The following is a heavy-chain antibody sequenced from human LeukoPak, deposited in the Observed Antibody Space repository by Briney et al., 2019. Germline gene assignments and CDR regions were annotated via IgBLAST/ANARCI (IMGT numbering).Heavy chain of an antibody. CDR2: IYYSDSS. D-gene: IGHD5-12*01. V-gene: IGHV4-39*01. Sequence: SETLSLTCTVSGGSISSSTYYWGWIRQPPGKGLEWIGCIYYSDSSYYNPSLKSRVTISVDTSKNQFSLKLSSVTAADTAVYYCARGLRLPLDYWGQGTLVTVSS. J-gene: IGHJ4*02. CDR1: GGSISSSTYY. CDR3: ARGLRLPLDY.